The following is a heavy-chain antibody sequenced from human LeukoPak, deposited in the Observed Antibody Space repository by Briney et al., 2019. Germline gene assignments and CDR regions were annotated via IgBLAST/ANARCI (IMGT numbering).Heavy chain of an antibody. Sequence: PGGSLRLSCAASGFTFSSYAMSWVRQAPGKGLEWVSVISGSGDNTYYADSVKGRFTISRDNSKNTLYLQMNSLRVEDTAVYYCTKEEWELRKVYFDYWGQGTLVTVSS. J-gene: IGHJ4*02. CDR3: TKEEWELRKVYFDY. V-gene: IGHV3-23*01. D-gene: IGHD1-26*01. CDR2: ISGSGDNT. CDR1: GFTFSSYA.